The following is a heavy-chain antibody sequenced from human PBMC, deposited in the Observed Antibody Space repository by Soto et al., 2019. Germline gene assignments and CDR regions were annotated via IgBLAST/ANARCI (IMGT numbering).Heavy chain of an antibody. Sequence: SETLSLTCTVAGGSISSSSYYWGWIRQPPGKGLEWIGSIYYSGSTYYNPSLKSRVTISVDTSKNQFSLKLSSVTAADTAVYYCATELGYCSGGSCPREYYYYYYGMDVWGQGTTVTVSS. V-gene: IGHV4-39*02. D-gene: IGHD2-15*01. CDR2: IYYSGST. CDR3: ATELGYCSGGSCPREYYYYYYGMDV. J-gene: IGHJ6*02. CDR1: GGSISSSSYY.